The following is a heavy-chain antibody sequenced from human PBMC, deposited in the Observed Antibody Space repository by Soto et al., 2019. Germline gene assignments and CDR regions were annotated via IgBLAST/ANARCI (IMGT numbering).Heavy chain of an antibody. CDR1: GYSFTSQY. Sequence: QVQLVQSGAEVEKPGASVKISCKASGYSFTSQYVHWVRQAPGQGLEWMGIINPNGGSTTYAQKFQGRDTVTRGTAPGTGNRGLSSLTSGDPAVYYCARGQGLRPGGGGTEPLDIWGQGTMVTVAS. V-gene: IGHV1-46*03. D-gene: IGHD6-25*01. CDR3: ARGQGLRPGGGGTEPLDI. CDR2: INPNGGST. J-gene: IGHJ3*02.